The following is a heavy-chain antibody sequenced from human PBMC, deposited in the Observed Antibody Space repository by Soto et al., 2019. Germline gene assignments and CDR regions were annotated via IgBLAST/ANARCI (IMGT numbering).Heavy chain of an antibody. J-gene: IGHJ4*02. D-gene: IGHD2-15*01. CDR1: GFTFSTYA. CDR3: AKARSCASSSCPFDS. CDR2: ISDSGGKS. Sequence: EVQLLESGGGLVQPGGSLRLSCAASGFTFSTYAMSWVRQAPGRWPEWVSVISDSGGKSYYADSVKGRFTISRDNSKNTLYLQMNSLRAEDTAVFYCAKARSCASSSCPFDSWGQGTLVTVSS. V-gene: IGHV3-23*01.